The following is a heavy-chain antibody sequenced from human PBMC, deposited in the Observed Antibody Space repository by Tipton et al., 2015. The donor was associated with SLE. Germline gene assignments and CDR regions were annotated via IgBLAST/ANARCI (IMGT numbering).Heavy chain of an antibody. V-gene: IGHV4-59*01. CDR3: ARVCSGWGLDY. CDR2: IYYSGST. J-gene: IGHJ4*02. CDR1: GGSISSYY. D-gene: IGHD6-25*01. Sequence: TLSLTCTVSGGSISSYYWSWIRQPPGKGLEWIGYIYYSGSTNYNPTLKSRVTISVDTSKNQLSLMLGSVTAAGTAVYYCARVCSGWGLDYWDQASLATVSS.